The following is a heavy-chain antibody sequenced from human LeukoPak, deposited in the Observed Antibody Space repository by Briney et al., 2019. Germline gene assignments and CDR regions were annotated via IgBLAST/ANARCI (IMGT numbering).Heavy chain of an antibody. J-gene: IGHJ5*02. V-gene: IGHV1-2*02. CDR2: INPNSGGT. Sequence: ASVKVSCKASGYTFTDYFMHWLRQAPGQGLEWMGWINPNSGGTNYSQKFQGRVTMTRDTSISTAYMELSRLRSDDTAVYYCARDPRGGNPGGSWGQGTLVTVSS. CDR1: GYTFTDYF. D-gene: IGHD1-14*01. CDR3: ARDPRGGNPGGS.